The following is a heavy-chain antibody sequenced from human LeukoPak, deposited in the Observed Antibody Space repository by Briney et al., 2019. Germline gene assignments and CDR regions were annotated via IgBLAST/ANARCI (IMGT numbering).Heavy chain of an antibody. CDR2: IKSKTDGGTT. CDR3: TAATVTTSPTYYYYGMDV. CDR1: GFTFSNAW. J-gene: IGHJ6*02. D-gene: IGHD4-17*01. Sequence: PGRSLRLSCAASGFTFSNAWMSWVRQAPGKGLEWVGRIKSKTDGGTTDYAAPVKGRFTISRDDSKNTLYLQMNSLKTEDTAVYYCTAATVTTSPTYYYYGMDVWGQGTTVTVSS. V-gene: IGHV3-15*01.